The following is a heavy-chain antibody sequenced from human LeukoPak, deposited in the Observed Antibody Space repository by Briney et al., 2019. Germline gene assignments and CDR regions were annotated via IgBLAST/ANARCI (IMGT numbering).Heavy chain of an antibody. CDR2: ISSSSSYI. Sequence: GGSLRLSCAASGFTFSSYSMNWVRQAPGKGLEWVSSISSSSSYIYYADSVKGRFTISRDNAKNSLYLQMNSLRAEDTALYYCARVWVVVAATPLLGWFDPWGQGTLVTVSS. J-gene: IGHJ5*02. CDR3: ARVWVVVAATPLLGWFDP. CDR1: GFTFSSYS. D-gene: IGHD2-15*01. V-gene: IGHV3-21*04.